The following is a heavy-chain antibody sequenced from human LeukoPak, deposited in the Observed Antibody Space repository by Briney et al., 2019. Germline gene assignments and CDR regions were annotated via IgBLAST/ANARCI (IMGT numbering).Heavy chain of an antibody. Sequence: SETLSLTCTVSGGSISNYQWSWIRQPPGKGLEWIGYTYYTGSTNYNPSLKSRVTISVDTSKNQFSLKLSSVTAADTAVYYCARGGPPRGFDYWGQGTLVTVSS. D-gene: IGHD3-10*01. V-gene: IGHV4-59*12. CDR1: GGSISNYQ. CDR3: ARGGPPRGFDY. J-gene: IGHJ4*02. CDR2: TYYTGST.